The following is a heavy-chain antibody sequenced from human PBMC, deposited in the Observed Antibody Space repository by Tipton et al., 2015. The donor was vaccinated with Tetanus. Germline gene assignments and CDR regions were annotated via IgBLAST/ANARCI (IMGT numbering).Heavy chain of an antibody. J-gene: IGHJ4*02. Sequence: VQLVQSGADVKKPGESLKISCKASGYSFTSHWIGWVRQMPGKGLEWMGMIFPDDSDTRYSPSFQGHVTFSVDKSPSTVYLQWSSLKASDTAMYFCARMYSTSSPFDHWGQGTLVAVSS. D-gene: IGHD6-6*01. CDR3: ARMYSTSSPFDH. CDR1: GYSFTSHW. CDR2: IFPDDSDT. V-gene: IGHV5-51*01.